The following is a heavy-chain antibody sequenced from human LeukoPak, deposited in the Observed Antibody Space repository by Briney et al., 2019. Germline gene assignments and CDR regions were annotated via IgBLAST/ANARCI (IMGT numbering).Heavy chain of an antibody. CDR1: GFTFSSYS. Sequence: PGGSLRLSCAASGFTFSSYSMNWVRQAPGKGLEWVSYISSSSSTIYYADSVKGRFTISRDNAKNSLYLQMNSLRAEDTAVYYCARDLPRHYDFWSGYYGSPDEKFDYWGQGTLVTVSS. J-gene: IGHJ4*02. CDR2: ISSSSSTI. V-gene: IGHV3-48*01. CDR3: ARDLPRHYDFWSGYYGSPDEKFDY. D-gene: IGHD3-3*01.